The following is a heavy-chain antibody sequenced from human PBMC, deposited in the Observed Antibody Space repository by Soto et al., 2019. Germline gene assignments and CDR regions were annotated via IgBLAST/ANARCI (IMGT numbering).Heavy chain of an antibody. Sequence: GXSLRLSCAASGFTFDDYGMSWVNQAPGKGLEWVSGINWNGGSTGYADSVKGRFTISRDNAKNSLYLQMNSLRAEETALYYCARHSPRGAAGWDDAFDIWGQGTMVTVSS. CDR1: GFTFDDYG. CDR3: ARHSPRGAAGWDDAFDI. D-gene: IGHD6-13*01. CDR2: INWNGGST. J-gene: IGHJ3*02. V-gene: IGHV3-20*04.